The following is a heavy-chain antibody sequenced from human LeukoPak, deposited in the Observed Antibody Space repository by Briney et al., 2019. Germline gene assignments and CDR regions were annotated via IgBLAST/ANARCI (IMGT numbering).Heavy chain of an antibody. Sequence: SETLSLTCTVSGGSISSSSHYWGWIRQPPGKGLEWIGSIYYSGSTYYNPSLKSRVTISVDTSKNQFSLKLSSVTAADTAVYYCATTVAATLFRVVVSLDYWGQGTLVTVSS. CDR1: GGSISSSSHY. V-gene: IGHV4-39*01. J-gene: IGHJ4*02. CDR3: ATTVAATLFRVVVSLDY. CDR2: IYYSGST. D-gene: IGHD2-15*01.